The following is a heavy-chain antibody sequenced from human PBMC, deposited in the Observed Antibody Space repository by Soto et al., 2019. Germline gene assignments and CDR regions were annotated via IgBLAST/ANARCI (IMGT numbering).Heavy chain of an antibody. Sequence: ASVKVSCKASGYTFTSYGISWVRQAPGQGLEWMGWISAYNGNTNYAQKLQGRVTMTTDTSTSTAYMELRGLRSDDTAVYYCARGRDLTLYYGMDVWGQGTTVTVSS. J-gene: IGHJ6*02. CDR2: ISAYNGNT. V-gene: IGHV1-18*04. CDR1: GYTFTSYG. CDR3: ARGRDLTLYYGMDV.